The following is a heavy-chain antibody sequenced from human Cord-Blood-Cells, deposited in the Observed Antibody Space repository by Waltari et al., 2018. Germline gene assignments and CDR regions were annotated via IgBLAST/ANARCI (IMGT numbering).Heavy chain of an antibody. J-gene: IGHJ1*01. CDR1: GYTFTGYY. Sequence: QVQLVQSGAAVKKPGASVKVSCKASGYTFTGYYMHWVRQAPGQGLEWMRWSNPNIGGTNNEQKFQGRVTMTRETSISTAYMGLSRLRSDDTAVYYCARDGGAVVPAAEYFQHWGQDTLVTVSS. CDR2: SNPNIGGT. V-gene: IGHV1-2*02. CDR3: ARDGGAVVPAAEYFQH. D-gene: IGHD2-2*01.